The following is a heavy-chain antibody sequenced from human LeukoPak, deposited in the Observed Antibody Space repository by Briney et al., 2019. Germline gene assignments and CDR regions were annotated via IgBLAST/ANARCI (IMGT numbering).Heavy chain of an antibody. J-gene: IGHJ1*01. V-gene: IGHV1-2*02. D-gene: IGHD2-15*01. CDR3: AKWSGIVVVVAAEYFQH. Sequence: ASVKVSCKASGYTFIFHYIHWVRQVPGQGLEWMGWVNPRSGGTNYAQKFHDRVTMTGDTSISTAYMDLSSLRSDDTAVYYCAKWSGIVVVVAAEYFQHWGQGTLVTVSS. CDR1: GYTFIFHY. CDR2: VNPRSGGT.